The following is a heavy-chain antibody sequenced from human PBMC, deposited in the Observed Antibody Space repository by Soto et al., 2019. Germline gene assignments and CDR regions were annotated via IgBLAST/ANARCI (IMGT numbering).Heavy chain of an antibody. V-gene: IGHV1-69*13. CDR2: IIPIFGTA. CDR1: GGTFSSYA. J-gene: IGHJ6*02. Sequence: GASVKVSCKASGGTFSSYAISWVRQAPGQGLEWMGGIIPIFGTANYAQKFQGRVTITADESTSTAYMELSSLRSEDTAVYYCARGAGDSGIPKVMGGHPCGMDVWGQGTLVTVSS. CDR3: ARGAGDSGIPKVMGGHPCGMDV. D-gene: IGHD1-26*01.